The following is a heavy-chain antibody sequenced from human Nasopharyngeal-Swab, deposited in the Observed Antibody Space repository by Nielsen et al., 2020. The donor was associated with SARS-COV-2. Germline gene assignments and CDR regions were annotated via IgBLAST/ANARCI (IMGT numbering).Heavy chain of an antibody. V-gene: IGHV3-13*01. CDR1: GFTFGSHD. CDR2: IDTAGET. J-gene: IGHJ4*02. Sequence: GESLKISCAASGFTFGSHDIHWVRQPTGKGLEWVSGIDTAGETYYADSVNGRYTISREDVKSFLYPQMNSLRVEDSGVYYCARGRGGYYNLDYWGQGTLVTVSP. D-gene: IGHD3-9*01. CDR3: ARGRGGYYNLDY.